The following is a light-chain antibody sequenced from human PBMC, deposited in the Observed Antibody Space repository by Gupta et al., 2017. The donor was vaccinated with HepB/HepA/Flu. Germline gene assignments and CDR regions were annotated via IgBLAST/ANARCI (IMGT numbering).Light chain of an antibody. Sequence: QSSPTQPRSVSGSPGQAVTISCTGTSSDVGGYNYVSWYQQHPGKAPKLMIYDVNKRPSGVPDRFSGSKSGNTASLTISGLQTEDESEYYCCSYAGTYTLWVFGGGTKLTVL. CDR1: SSDVGGYNY. J-gene: IGLJ3*02. CDR2: DVN. CDR3: CSYAGTYTLWV. V-gene: IGLV2-11*01.